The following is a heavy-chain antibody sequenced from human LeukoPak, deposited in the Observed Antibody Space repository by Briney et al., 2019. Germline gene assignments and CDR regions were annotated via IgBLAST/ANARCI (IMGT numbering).Heavy chain of an antibody. CDR3: ARKGTVTTPFDY. Sequence: SQTLSLTCAISGDSVSSDSAAWNWIRQSPSRGPEWLGRTYYRSKWFSDYALSVKSRITINADTSKNQFSLQLNSVTPEDTAVYYCARKGTVTTPFDYWGQGILVTVSS. D-gene: IGHD4-11*01. CDR2: TYYRSKWFS. V-gene: IGHV6-1*01. J-gene: IGHJ4*02. CDR1: GDSVSSDSAA.